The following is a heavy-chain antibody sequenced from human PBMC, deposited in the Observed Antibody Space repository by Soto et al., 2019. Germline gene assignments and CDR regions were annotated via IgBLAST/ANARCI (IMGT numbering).Heavy chain of an antibody. V-gene: IGHV3-23*01. CDR2: ISGSGGST. CDR1: GFTFSIYA. D-gene: IGHD6-19*01. CDR3: AKDYLSSGWLDAFDI. J-gene: IGHJ3*02. Sequence: GGSLRLSCAASGFTFSIYAMHWVRQAPGKGLEWVSVISGSGGSTYYADSVKGRFTISRDNSKNTLYLQMNSLRAEDTAVYYCAKDYLSSGWLDAFDIWGQGTMVTVSS.